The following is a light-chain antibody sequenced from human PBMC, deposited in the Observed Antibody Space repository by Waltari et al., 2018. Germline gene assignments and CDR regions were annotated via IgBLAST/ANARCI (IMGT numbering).Light chain of an antibody. Sequence: QSVVTQQPSASGTPGQRVTISCSGSRSNIGGNPVSWYQQFPGAAPNLRSYSDTQGPSGVPDRFSGSKSGSSAYLAINGLQSGDEAEYLCAAWEDRRNGVVFGGGTKVTVL. CDR1: RSNIGGNP. CDR2: SDT. CDR3: AAWEDRRNGVV. J-gene: IGLJ2*01. V-gene: IGLV1-44*01.